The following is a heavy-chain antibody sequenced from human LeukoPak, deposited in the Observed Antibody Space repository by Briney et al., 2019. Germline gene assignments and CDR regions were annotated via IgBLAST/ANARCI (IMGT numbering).Heavy chain of an antibody. V-gene: IGHV4-34*01. J-gene: IGHJ4*02. CDR3: ARATFRVAGY. CDR1: GGSFSGYY. CDR2: INHSGST. Sequence: SETLSLTCAVYGGSFSGYYWSWIRQPPGKGLEWIGEINHSGSTNYNPSLKSRVTISVDMSKNQFSLKLSSVTAADTAVYYCARATFRVAGYWGQGTLVTVSS. D-gene: IGHD6-19*01.